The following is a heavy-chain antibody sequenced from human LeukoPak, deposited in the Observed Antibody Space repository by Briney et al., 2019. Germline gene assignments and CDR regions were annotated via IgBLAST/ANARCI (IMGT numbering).Heavy chain of an antibody. CDR2: INPNSGGT. V-gene: IGHV1-2*04. CDR3: ARVSYGPLYYFDY. Sequence: ASVKDSCKASGYTFTGYYMHWVRQAPGQGLEWMGWINPNSGGTNYAQKFQGWVTMTRDTSISTAYMELSRLRSDDTAVYYCARVSYGPLYYFDYWGQGTLVTVSS. J-gene: IGHJ4*02. CDR1: GYTFTGYY. D-gene: IGHD5-18*01.